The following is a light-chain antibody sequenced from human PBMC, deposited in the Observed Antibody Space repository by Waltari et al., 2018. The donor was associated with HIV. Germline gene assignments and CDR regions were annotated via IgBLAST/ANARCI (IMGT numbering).Light chain of an antibody. CDR1: TNDVCAYKY. CDR3: SSSKIRGYV. J-gene: IGLJ1*01. CDR2: EVS. V-gene: IGLV2-14*01. Sequence: QSALTQPATVSGSPGQSITISCIGTTNDVCAYKYVSWYQQHPGKAPKLIIYEVSNRPSGVSNRFSGSKSGNTASLTISGLQPEDEGDYYCSSSKIRGYVFGTGTTVTVL.